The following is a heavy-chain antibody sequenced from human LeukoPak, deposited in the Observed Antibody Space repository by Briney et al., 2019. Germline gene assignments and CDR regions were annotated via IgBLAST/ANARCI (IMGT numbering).Heavy chain of an antibody. CDR3: AKDRGGYSGYDY. J-gene: IGHJ4*02. Sequence: GSLSLSCAASGLTFSSYAMSWVRQAPGKGLEWVSAISGSGGSTYYADSVKGRFTISRDNSKNTLYLQMNSLRAEDTAVYYCAKDRGGYSGYDYWGQGTLVAVSS. CDR2: ISGSGGST. CDR1: GLTFSSYA. D-gene: IGHD5-12*01. V-gene: IGHV3-23*01.